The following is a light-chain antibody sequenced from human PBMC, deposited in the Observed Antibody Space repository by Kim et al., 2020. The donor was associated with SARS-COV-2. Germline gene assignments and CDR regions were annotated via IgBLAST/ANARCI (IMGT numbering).Light chain of an antibody. CDR1: KVGDKY. V-gene: IGLV3-1*01. CDR2: QDS. J-gene: IGLJ2*01. Sequence: SYELTQPPSVSVSPGQTASITCSGDKVGDKYACWYQQKPGQSPVLVIYQDSKRPSGIPERFSGFNSGNTATLTISGTQAMDEADYYCQAWDSRTVVFGGG. CDR3: QAWDSRTVV.